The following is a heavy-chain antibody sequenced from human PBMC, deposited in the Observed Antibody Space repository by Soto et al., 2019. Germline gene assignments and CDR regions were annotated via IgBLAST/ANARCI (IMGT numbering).Heavy chain of an antibody. J-gene: IGHJ6*02. CDR3: AGQLWLARPGGYYYYYYGMDV. V-gene: IGHV1-2*04. CDR2: INPNSGGT. D-gene: IGHD6-19*01. CDR1: GYTFTGYY. Sequence: ASVKVSCKASGYTFTGYYMHWVRQAPGQGLEWMGWINPNSGGTNYAQKFQGWVTMTRDTSISTAYMELSRLRSDDTAGYYCAGQLWLARPGGYYYYYYGMDVWGQGTTVTVSS.